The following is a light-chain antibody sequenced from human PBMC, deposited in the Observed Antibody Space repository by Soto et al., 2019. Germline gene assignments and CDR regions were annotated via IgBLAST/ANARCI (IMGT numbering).Light chain of an antibody. J-gene: IGKJ1*01. CDR3: KQYDNWPQT. V-gene: IGKV3-15*01. CDR2: GAY. Sequence: EIVMTQAPATLSVSPGERATLSCGAIQSVRSYLAWYQQTPGQAPRLLIHGAYTRAPGIPARFSESGSGTDLTHSISDLHSEDFAVYYCKQYDNWPQTFCQGTTVDIK. CDR1: QSVRSY.